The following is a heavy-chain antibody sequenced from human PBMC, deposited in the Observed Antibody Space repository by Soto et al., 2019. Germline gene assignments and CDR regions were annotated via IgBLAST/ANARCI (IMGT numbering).Heavy chain of an antibody. CDR1: GGSISSGGYS. CDR2: IYHPGST. D-gene: IGHD1-7*01. V-gene: IGHV4-30-2*01. Sequence: PAETLSLTCAVYGGSISSGGYSWSWKQQPSGKGLGWFGYIYHPGSTYYNPSLKTPVTISVDRSKNQFSLKLSSVPAADTAVYFCARGDPLNSKHWFDPWGQGTLVTVSS. J-gene: IGHJ5*02. CDR3: ARGDPLNSKHWFDP.